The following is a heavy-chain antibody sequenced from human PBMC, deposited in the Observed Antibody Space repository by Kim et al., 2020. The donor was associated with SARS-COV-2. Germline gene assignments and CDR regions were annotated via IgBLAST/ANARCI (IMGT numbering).Heavy chain of an antibody. V-gene: IGHV3-23*03. J-gene: IGHJ4*02. D-gene: IGHD1-26*01. Sequence: GGSLRLSCAASGFTFSSYAMSWVRQAPGKGLEWVSVIYSGGSSTYYADSVKGRFTISRDNSKNTLYLQMNSLRAEDTAVYYCASTWGATIYFDYWGQGTLVTVSS. CDR3: ASTWGATIYFDY. CDR2: IYSGGSST. CDR1: GFTFSSYA.